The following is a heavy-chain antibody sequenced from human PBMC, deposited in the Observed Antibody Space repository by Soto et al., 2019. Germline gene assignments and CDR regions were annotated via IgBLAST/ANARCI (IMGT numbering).Heavy chain of an antibody. V-gene: IGHV3-33*08. CDR3: ARDCAGYSSGWYQRGGFDY. Sequence: GGSKRHPNAVVGVTIIDLGGPRVSQDKEKGLEWVAVIWYDGSNKYYVDSVKGRFTISRDNSKNTLYLQMNSLRAEDTAVYYCARDCAGYSSGWYQRGGFDYWGQGTLVTVSS. CDR1: GVTIIDLG. CDR2: IWYDGSNK. D-gene: IGHD6-19*01. J-gene: IGHJ4*02.